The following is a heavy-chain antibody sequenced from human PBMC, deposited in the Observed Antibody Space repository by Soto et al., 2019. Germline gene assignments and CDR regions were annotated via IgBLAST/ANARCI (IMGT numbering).Heavy chain of an antibody. CDR3: ARGRRSSRALGY. Sequence: SETLSLTCAVYGGSFSGYYWSWIRQPPGKGLEWIGEINHSGSTNYNPSLKSRVTISVDTSKNQFSLKLSSVTAADTAVYYCARGRRSSRALGYWGQGTLVTVSS. D-gene: IGHD6-13*01. CDR2: INHSGST. CDR1: GGSFSGYY. V-gene: IGHV4-34*01. J-gene: IGHJ4*02.